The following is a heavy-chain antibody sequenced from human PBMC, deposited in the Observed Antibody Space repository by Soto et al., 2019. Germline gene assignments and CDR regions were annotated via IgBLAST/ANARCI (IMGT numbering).Heavy chain of an antibody. CDR3: AEDWRGASGWSRFDF. CDR2: MTGTSGLT. Sequence: SLRLSCFASGFTFGSYGISWVRQAPGQGLQWVSSMTGTSGLTYYADSAKGRFTISRDKSKNTLYLEMNSLRAEDTAVYYCAEDWRGASGWSRFDFWGQGTLVTVSS. J-gene: IGHJ4*02. D-gene: IGHD6-19*01. CDR1: GFTFGSYG. V-gene: IGHV3-23*01.